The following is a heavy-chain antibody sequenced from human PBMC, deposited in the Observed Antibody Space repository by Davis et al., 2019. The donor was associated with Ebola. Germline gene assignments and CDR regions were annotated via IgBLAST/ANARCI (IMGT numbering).Heavy chain of an antibody. CDR2: INHSGST. CDR1: GASFSAYY. J-gene: IGHJ6*02. CDR3: AREPIFGVVTYYYYGMDV. Sequence: GSLRPSCAVHGASFSAYYWRWIRQPPGKGLEWIGEINHSGSTNYNPSLKSRVTISVDTSKTQFSLKLSSVTAADTAMYYCAREPIFGVVTYYYYGMDVWGQGTTVTVSS. D-gene: IGHD3-3*01. V-gene: IGHV4-34*01.